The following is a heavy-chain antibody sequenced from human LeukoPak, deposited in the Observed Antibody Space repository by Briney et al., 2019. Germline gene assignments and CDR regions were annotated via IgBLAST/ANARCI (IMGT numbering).Heavy chain of an antibody. V-gene: IGHV1-69*13. D-gene: IGHD5-12*01. CDR3: ARDSRDSGYDAFDY. CDR2: IIPIFGTE. J-gene: IGHJ4*02. Sequence: SVKVSCKASGYTFTGYYMHWVRQAPGQGLEWMGGIIPIFGTENYAQKFQGRVTITADESTSTAYMELSSLRSEDTAVYYCARDSRDSGYDAFDYWGQGTLVTVSS. CDR1: GYTFTGYY.